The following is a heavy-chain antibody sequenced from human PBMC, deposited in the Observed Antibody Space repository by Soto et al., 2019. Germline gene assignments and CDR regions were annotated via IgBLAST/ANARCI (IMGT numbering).Heavy chain of an antibody. CDR1: GDSVSSNSAA. J-gene: IGHJ3*02. V-gene: IGHV6-1*01. Sequence: SQTLSLTCAISGDSVSSNSAAWNWIRQSPSGCLEWLGRTYYRSKWYNEYAVSVKSRITINSDTSKIQFSLQLNSATPEDTAVYYCGRCLGDAFDIWGQGTMVTVSS. CDR3: GRCLGDAFDI. CDR2: TYYRSKWYN. D-gene: IGHD1-26*01.